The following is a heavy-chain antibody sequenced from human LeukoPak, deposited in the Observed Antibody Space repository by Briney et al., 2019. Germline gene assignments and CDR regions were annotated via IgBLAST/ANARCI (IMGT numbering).Heavy chain of an antibody. CDR2: ISPRGGST. V-gene: IGHV1-46*01. CDR3: AAGGLRYFSRFDP. J-gene: IGHJ5*02. CDR1: AYTFTGYW. Sequence: ASVKVSCKAFAYTFTGYWMHWVRQAPGQGPEWMGVISPRGGSTIYAQKFKGRVTLTRDMSTSTDYLELSSLRSEDTAVYYCAAGGLRYFSRFDPWGQGTLVTVSS. D-gene: IGHD5-12*01.